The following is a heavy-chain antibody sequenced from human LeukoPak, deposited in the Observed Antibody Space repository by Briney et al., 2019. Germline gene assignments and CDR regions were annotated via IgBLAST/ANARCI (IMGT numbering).Heavy chain of an antibody. CDR3: AIRISAAGAFDY. J-gene: IGHJ4*02. CDR2: IYSGGST. V-gene: IGHV3-66*01. CDR1: GFTVSSNY. D-gene: IGHD6-13*01. Sequence: GGSLRLSCAASGFTVSSNYMSWVRQAPGKGLEWVSIIYSGGSTYYADSVKGRFTISRDNSKNMLYLQMNSLRAEDTAVYYCAIRISAAGAFDYWGQGTLVTVSS.